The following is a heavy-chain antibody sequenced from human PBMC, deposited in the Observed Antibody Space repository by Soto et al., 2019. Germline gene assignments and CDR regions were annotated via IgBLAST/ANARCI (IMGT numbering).Heavy chain of an antibody. J-gene: IGHJ4*02. D-gene: IGHD3-10*01. Sequence: QVQLVQSGAEVKKPGSAEKVSCKASGGTFSNYAISWVRQAPGQGLEWMGGSIPFFGRPDYAKTFQGRITIVADDTTRRVYMNLSGLRSEDTAVYYCARTADPSPAEYYFDYWGQGTLVTVSS. CDR2: SIPFFGRP. CDR3: ARTADPSPAEYYFDY. CDR1: GGTFSNYA. V-gene: IGHV1-69*12.